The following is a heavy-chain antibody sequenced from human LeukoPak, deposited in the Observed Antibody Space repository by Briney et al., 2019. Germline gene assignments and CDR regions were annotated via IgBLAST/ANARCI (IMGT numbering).Heavy chain of an antibody. CDR2: IYYSGST. D-gene: IGHD3-3*01. Sequence: SETLSLTCTVSGGSISSSSYYWGWIRQPPGKGLEWIGSIYYSGSTYYNPSLKSRVTISVDTSKNQFSLKLSSVTAADTAAYYCARLSYSITIFGVRYYMDVWGKGTTVTVSS. J-gene: IGHJ6*03. CDR1: GGSISSSSYY. CDR3: ARLSYSITIFGVRYYMDV. V-gene: IGHV4-39*07.